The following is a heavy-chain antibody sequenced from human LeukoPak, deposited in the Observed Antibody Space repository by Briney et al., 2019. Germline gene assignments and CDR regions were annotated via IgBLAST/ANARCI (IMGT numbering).Heavy chain of an antibody. CDR1: GGSISSYY. CDR2: IYYSGST. D-gene: IGHD3-9*01. J-gene: IGHJ6*02. V-gene: IGHV4-59*01. CDR3: ARDLLTYGMDV. Sequence: PSETLSPTCTVSGGSISSYYWSWIRQPPGKGLEWIGYIYYSGSTNYNPSLKSRVTISVDTSKNQFSLKLSSVTAADTAVYYCARDLLTYGMDVWGQGTTVTVSS.